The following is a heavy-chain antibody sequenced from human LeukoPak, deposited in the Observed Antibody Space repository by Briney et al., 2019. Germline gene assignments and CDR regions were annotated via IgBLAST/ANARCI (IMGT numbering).Heavy chain of an antibody. Sequence: GESLKISCKGSGYSSTSYWIGWVRQMPGKGLEWMGIIYPGDSDTRYSPSFQGQVTISADKSISTAYLQWSSLKASDTAMYYCASSGLAVTTERYYYYYGMDVWGQGTTVTVSS. V-gene: IGHV5-51*01. CDR1: GYSSTSYW. CDR3: ASSGLAVTTERYYYYYGMDV. D-gene: IGHD4-17*01. J-gene: IGHJ6*02. CDR2: IYPGDSDT.